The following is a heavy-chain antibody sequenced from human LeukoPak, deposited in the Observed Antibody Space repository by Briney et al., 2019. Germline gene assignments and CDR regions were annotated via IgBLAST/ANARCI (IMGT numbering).Heavy chain of an antibody. Sequence: SVKVSCKASGYTFTSYGISWVRQAPGQGLEWMGGIIPIFGTANYAQKFQGRVTITADESTSTAYMELSSLRSEDTAGYYCATAHIKSTRYYYYYMDVWGKGTTVTISS. CDR2: IIPIFGTA. CDR3: ATAHIKSTRYYYYYMDV. CDR1: GYTFTSYG. J-gene: IGHJ6*03. V-gene: IGHV1-69*13. D-gene: IGHD2-2*01.